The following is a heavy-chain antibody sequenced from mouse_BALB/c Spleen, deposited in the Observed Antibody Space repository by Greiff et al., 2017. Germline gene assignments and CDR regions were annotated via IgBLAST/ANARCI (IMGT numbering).Heavy chain of an antibody. CDR1: GFSLTSYG. Sequence: QVQLQQSGPGLVQPSQSLSITCTVSGFSLTSYGVHWVRQSPGKGLEWLGVIWSGGSTDYNAAFISRLSISKDNSKSQVFFKMNSLQANDTAIYYCARNRVYYGSCYYYAMDYWGQGTSVTVSS. V-gene: IGHV2-2*02. CDR2: IWSGGST. D-gene: IGHD1-1*01. J-gene: IGHJ4*01. CDR3: ARNRVYYGSCYYYAMDY.